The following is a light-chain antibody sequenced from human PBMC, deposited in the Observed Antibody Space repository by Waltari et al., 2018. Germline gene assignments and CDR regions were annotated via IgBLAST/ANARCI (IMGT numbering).Light chain of an antibody. CDR3: SSYTSSSVYV. J-gene: IGLJ1*01. CDR1: SSDVGGYNY. Sequence: QSALTQPASVSGSPGPSITIPCPGTSSDVGGYNYFPWYQQHPGKAPKLMIYDVSKRPSGVSNRFSGSKSGNTASLTISGLQAEDEADYYCSSYTSSSVYVFGTGTKVTVL. CDR2: DVS. V-gene: IGLV2-14*01.